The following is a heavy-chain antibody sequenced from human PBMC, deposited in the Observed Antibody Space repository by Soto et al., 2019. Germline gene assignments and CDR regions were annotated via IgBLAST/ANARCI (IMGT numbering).Heavy chain of an antibody. D-gene: IGHD2-15*01. CDR1: GYTFTGYY. J-gene: IGHJ4*02. CDR2: INPNSGGT. V-gene: IGHV1-2*04. Sequence: ASVKVSCKASGYTFTGYYMHWVRQAPGQGLEWMGWINPNSGGTNYAQKFQGWVTMTRDTSISTAYMELSRLRSDDTAVYYCARDAFSGGSCSSPFDSWGQRTLVPVSS. CDR3: ARDAFSGGSCSSPFDS.